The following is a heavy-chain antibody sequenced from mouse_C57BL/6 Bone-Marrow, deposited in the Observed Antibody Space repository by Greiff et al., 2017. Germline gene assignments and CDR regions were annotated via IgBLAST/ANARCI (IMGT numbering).Heavy chain of an antibody. V-gene: IGHV1-69*01. J-gene: IGHJ4*01. CDR3: ARDGLSY. CDR1: GYTFTSYW. Sequence: VQLQQPGAELVMPGASVKLSCKASGYTFTSYWMHWVKQRPGPGLEWIGEIDPSDSYTNYNQKFKGKSTLTVDKSSSTAYMQLSSLTSEDSAVYYCARDGLSYWGQGTSVTVSS. D-gene: IGHD1-1*02. CDR2: IDPSDSYT.